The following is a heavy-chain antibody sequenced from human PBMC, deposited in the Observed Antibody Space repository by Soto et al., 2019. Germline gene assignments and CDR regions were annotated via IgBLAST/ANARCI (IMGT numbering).Heavy chain of an antibody. CDR1: GFTFSSYW. Sequence: PGGSLRLSCAASGFTFSSYWMHWVRQAPGKGLVWVSRINSDGSSTSYADSVKGRFTISRDNAKNTLYLQMNSLRAEDTAVYYCARGGYSSSWRIDYWGQGTLVTVS. CDR3: ARGGYSSSWRIDY. J-gene: IGHJ4*02. D-gene: IGHD6-13*01. CDR2: INSDGSST. V-gene: IGHV3-74*01.